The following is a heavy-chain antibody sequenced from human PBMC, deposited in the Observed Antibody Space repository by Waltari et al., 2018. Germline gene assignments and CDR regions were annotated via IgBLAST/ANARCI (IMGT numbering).Heavy chain of an antibody. D-gene: IGHD1-20*01. Sequence: DVHLVESGGGWVKPGGSLRLSCAGYGFTFRYALVPWFRRGQGKGLEWVGRIKSKSDGGTTDYSAPVKGRFIISRDDSENTLYLQMNNVETEDTAVYYCSSDRVGQYNWNDSDFDYWGQGTLVTVSS. J-gene: IGHJ4*02. CDR3: SSDRVGQYNWNDSDFDY. CDR2: IKSKSDGGTT. CDR1: GFTFRYAL. V-gene: IGHV3-15*01.